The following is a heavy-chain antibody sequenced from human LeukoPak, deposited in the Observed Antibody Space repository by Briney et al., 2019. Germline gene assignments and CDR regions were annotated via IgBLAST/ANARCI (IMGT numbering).Heavy chain of an antibody. V-gene: IGHV1-69*06. J-gene: IGHJ6*03. CDR1: GGTFSSYA. CDR2: IIPIFGTA. D-gene: IGHD2-2*01. CDR3: GRANQLVWGEDYMDV. Sequence: SVKVSCKASGGTFSSYAISWVRQAPGQGLEWMGGIIPIFGTANYAQTFQGRVTITADKSPSTAYMELSSLRSGDTAVYYCGRANQLVWGEDYMDVWGKGTTVTVSS.